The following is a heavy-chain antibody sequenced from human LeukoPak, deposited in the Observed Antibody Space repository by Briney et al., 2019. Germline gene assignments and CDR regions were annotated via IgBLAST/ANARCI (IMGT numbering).Heavy chain of an antibody. CDR2: INQDGGKK. V-gene: IGHV3-7*01. Sequence: GGSLRLSCAASGFTFSSYWMSWVRQAPGKGLEWVANINQDGGKKYYVDSVKGRFTISRDNTENSLYLQMNSLRAEGTAVYYCARAYQWRDFDYWGQGTLVTVSS. CDR1: GFTFSSYW. CDR3: ARAYQWRDFDY. D-gene: IGHD6-19*01. J-gene: IGHJ4*02.